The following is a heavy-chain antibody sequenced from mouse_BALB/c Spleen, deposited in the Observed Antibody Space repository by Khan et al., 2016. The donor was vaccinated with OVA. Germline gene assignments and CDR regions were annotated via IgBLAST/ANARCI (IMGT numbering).Heavy chain of an antibody. Sequence: QIQLVQSGPELKKPGETVKISCKASGYTFTNYGMNWVKQAPGRGLKWMGWINTYTGEPTYADDFKGRFVFSLETSASTASLQINNLKNEDTATYFCARPPYFSYVMGYWGQGTSVTVSS. D-gene: IGHD2-10*01. V-gene: IGHV9-3-1*01. CDR1: GYTFTNYG. J-gene: IGHJ4*01. CDR2: INTYTGEP. CDR3: ARPPYFSYVMGY.